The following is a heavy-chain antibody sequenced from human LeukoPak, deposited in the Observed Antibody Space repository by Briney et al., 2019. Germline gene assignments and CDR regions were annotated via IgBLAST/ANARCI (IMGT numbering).Heavy chain of an antibody. CDR1: GGSISSSSYS. D-gene: IGHD2-15*01. CDR3: ARRAAGAFDI. J-gene: IGHJ3*02. V-gene: IGHV4-39*01. CDR2: IYYSGST. Sequence: SETLSLTCTVSGGSISSSSYSWGWIRQPPGKGLEWIGSIYYSGSTYYSPSLKSRVTISVDTSKNQFSLKLSSVTAADTAVYYCARRAAGAFDIWRQGTMVTVSS.